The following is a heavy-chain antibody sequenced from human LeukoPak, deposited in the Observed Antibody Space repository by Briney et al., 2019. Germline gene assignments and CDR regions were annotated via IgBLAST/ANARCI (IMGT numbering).Heavy chain of an antibody. Sequence: SETLSLTCTVSGGSISSYYWSWIRQPAGKGLEWIGRIYISGSTNYSPSLKGRVTMSVDPSKNQSSLKLSSVTAADTAVYYCARRVSGGYGSSFYFDYWGQGTLVTVSS. J-gene: IGHJ4*02. CDR1: GGSISSYY. CDR3: ARRVSGGYGSSFYFDY. V-gene: IGHV4-4*07. D-gene: IGHD5-12*01. CDR2: IYISGST.